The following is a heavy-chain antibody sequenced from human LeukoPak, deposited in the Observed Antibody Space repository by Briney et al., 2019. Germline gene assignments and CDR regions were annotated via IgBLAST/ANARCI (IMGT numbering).Heavy chain of an antibody. CDR2: INHSGST. CDR1: GGSFSGYY. Sequence: SETLSLTCAVYGGSFSGYYWNWIRQPPGKGLEWIGEINHSGSTNYNPSLKSRVTISVDTSKNQFSLKLSSVTAADTAVYYCARGGPDDYGDFYYFDYWGQGTLVTVSS. D-gene: IGHD4-17*01. J-gene: IGHJ4*02. CDR3: ARGGPDDYGDFYYFDY. V-gene: IGHV4-34*01.